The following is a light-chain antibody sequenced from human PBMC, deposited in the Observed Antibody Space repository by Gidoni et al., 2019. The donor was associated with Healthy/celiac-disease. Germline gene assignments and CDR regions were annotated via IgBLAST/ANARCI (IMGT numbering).Light chain of an antibody. Sequence: DIQMTQAPSSLSASVGDRVTITCRARQSISSYLNWYQQKPGKAPKLLIYAASDLQSGVPSRLSGSGSGTDFTLTISSLQPENFATYYCQQSYSTPLTFGPGTKVDIK. J-gene: IGKJ3*01. CDR3: QQSYSTPLT. CDR1: QSISSY. V-gene: IGKV1-39*01. CDR2: AAS.